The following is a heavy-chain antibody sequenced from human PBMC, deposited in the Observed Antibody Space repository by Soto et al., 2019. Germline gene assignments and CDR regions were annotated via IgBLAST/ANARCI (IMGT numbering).Heavy chain of an antibody. D-gene: IGHD1-26*01. J-gene: IGHJ4*02. Sequence: GGSLRLSCAASGFTVSSNYMSWVRQAPGKGLEWVSVIYSGGSTYYADSVKGRFTISRDNSKNTLYLQMNSLRAEDTAVYYCARLVGGTSYHFDYWGQGTLVTVSS. V-gene: IGHV3-53*01. CDR3: ARLVGGTSYHFDY. CDR2: IYSGGST. CDR1: GFTVSSNY.